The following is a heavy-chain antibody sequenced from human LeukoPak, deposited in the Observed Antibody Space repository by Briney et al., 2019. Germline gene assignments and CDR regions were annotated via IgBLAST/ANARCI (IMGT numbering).Heavy chain of an antibody. CDR3: ATMVRPSRTLDY. CDR1: GGSISSSSYY. V-gene: IGHV4-39*07. J-gene: IGHJ4*02. D-gene: IGHD4/OR15-4a*01. Sequence: SETLSLTCTVSGGSISSSSYYWGWIRQPPGKGLEWIGSIYYSGSTYYNPSLKSRVTISVDTSKNQFSLKLSSVTAADTAVYYCATMVRPSRTLDYWGQGTLVTVSS. CDR2: IYYSGST.